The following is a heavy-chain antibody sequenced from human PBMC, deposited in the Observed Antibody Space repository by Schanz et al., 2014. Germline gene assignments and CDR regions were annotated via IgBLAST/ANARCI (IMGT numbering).Heavy chain of an antibody. Sequence: QVQLVQSGAEVKKPGASVKLSCKASNYIFTKYYIHCVRQAPGQGLEWMGLINPYDDTIDYAKKVQGRITMTRDTSTNTGYMELSSLRSDDTAMYYCVTEERMESGTWAKAFDIWGQGTWVTVSS. CDR1: NYIFTKYY. V-gene: IGHV1-46*01. CDR2: INPYDDTI. D-gene: IGHD3-3*01. CDR3: VTEERMESGTWAKAFDI. J-gene: IGHJ3*02.